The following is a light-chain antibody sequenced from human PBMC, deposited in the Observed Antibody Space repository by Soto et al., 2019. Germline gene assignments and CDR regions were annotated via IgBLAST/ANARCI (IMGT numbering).Light chain of an antibody. V-gene: IGKV3-20*01. CDR3: QQYGSSPWT. CDR1: QSVSSSF. Sequence: EIVLTQSPGTLSLSPGEGATLSCRASQSVSSSFLAWYQQKPGQAPRLLIYGASSRAPGIPDRFRGSASGNDFALTISRLEPEDFALYYCQQYGSSPWTFGQGTKVEIK. J-gene: IGKJ1*01. CDR2: GAS.